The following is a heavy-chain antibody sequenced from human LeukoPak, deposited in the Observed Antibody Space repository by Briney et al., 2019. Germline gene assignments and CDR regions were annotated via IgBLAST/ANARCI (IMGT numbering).Heavy chain of an antibody. D-gene: IGHD4-11*01. V-gene: IGHV3-33*01. Sequence: GGSLRLSCAASGFTFSSYGMHWVRQAPGKGLEWVAVIWYDGSNKYYADSVKGRFTISRDNSKDTLYLQMNSLRAEDTAVYYCAREDYSNPLGYYYYGMDVWGQGTTVTVSS. J-gene: IGHJ6*02. CDR1: GFTFSSYG. CDR2: IWYDGSNK. CDR3: AREDYSNPLGYYYYGMDV.